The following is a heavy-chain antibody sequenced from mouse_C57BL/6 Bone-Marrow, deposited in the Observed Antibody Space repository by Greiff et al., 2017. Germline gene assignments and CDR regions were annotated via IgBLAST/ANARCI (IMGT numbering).Heavy chain of an antibody. CDR2: VLPGSGST. V-gene: IGHV1-9*01. Sequence: VQLQQSGAELMKPGASVKLSCKATGYTFTGYWIEWVKQRPGHGLEWIGEVLPGSGSTNYNAKFQGKATFTADTSSNTAYMQLSSLTTEDSAIYYCAPYSNQFAYWGQGTLVTVSA. D-gene: IGHD2-5*01. CDR3: APYSNQFAY. J-gene: IGHJ3*01. CDR1: GYTFTGYW.